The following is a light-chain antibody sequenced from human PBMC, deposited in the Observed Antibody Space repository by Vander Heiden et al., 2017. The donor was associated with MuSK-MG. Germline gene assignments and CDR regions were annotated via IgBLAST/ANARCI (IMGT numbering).Light chain of an antibody. V-gene: IGKV3D-15*01. J-gene: IGKJ1*01. CDR1: HSVNSD. CDR3: QQDKNWPPWT. Sequence: ETVMTQSPGTLSVSTVDRVTLSCRASHSVNSDLAWFHQRPGQAPRLLVHGASTTATGIPDRFIGSGFGTDFTLTITSLQSENSGVYFCQQDKNWPPWTFGQGTKVEIK. CDR2: GAS.